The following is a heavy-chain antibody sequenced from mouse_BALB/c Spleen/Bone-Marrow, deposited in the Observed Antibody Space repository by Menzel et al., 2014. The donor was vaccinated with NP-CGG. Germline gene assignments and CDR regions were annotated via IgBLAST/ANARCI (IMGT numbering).Heavy chain of an antibody. V-gene: IGHV1S81*02. D-gene: IGHD1-1*01. J-gene: IGHJ4*01. CDR1: RYTSTSYW. Sequence: VQLQQFAAELVKPGALVQLPSKPSRYTSTSYWTHWVKQRPGQGLEWIGDINPTNGRNNLNEMVKSKARLTVDKSSSTAYMHLGSLTSRDSTVYYCAGEKNFCGSSGDYWGQGTSVTVSS. CDR3: AGEKNFCGSSGDY. CDR2: INPTNGRN.